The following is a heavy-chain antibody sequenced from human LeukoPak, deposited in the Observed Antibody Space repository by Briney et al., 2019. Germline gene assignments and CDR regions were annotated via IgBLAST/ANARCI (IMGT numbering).Heavy chain of an antibody. Sequence: SVKVSCKASGGTFSSYAISWVRQAPGQGLEWMGRIIPILGIANYAQKFQGRVTITADKSTSTAYMELSSLRSEDTAVYYCARVQRDSSGLSVFDYWGQGTLVTVSS. CDR2: IIPILGIA. D-gene: IGHD3-22*01. V-gene: IGHV1-69*04. J-gene: IGHJ4*02. CDR1: GGTFSSYA. CDR3: ARVQRDSSGLSVFDY.